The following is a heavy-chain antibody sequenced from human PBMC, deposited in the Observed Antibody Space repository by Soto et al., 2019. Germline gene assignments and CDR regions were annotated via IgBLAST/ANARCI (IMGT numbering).Heavy chain of an antibody. CDR1: GFTFSSYA. Sequence: QVQLVESGGGVVQPGRSLRLSCAAAGFTFSSYAMHCVRQAPGKGLEWVAVISYDGSNKYYSDAVKGRFTRSRDNSKNTLYMEMNSLRAQDTAVYYCARDADCSGVPYYGMDVWGHGTTVTVS. CDR3: ARDADCSGVPYYGMDV. V-gene: IGHV3-30-3*01. D-gene: IGHD3-10*02. J-gene: IGHJ6*02. CDR2: ISYDGSNK.